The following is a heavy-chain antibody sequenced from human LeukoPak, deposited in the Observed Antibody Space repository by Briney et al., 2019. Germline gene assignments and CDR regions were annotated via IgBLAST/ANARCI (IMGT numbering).Heavy chain of an antibody. J-gene: IGHJ4*02. Sequence: PGGSLRLSCAASGFTFSSYAMSWVRQAPGKGLEWVSAISGSGGSTYYADSVKGRFTISRDNFKNTLYLQMNSLRAEDTAVYYCAKAPFVRWLGFDYWGQGTLVTVSS. CDR1: GFTFSSYA. CDR3: AKAPFVRWLGFDY. V-gene: IGHV3-23*01. CDR2: ISGSGGST. D-gene: IGHD6-19*01.